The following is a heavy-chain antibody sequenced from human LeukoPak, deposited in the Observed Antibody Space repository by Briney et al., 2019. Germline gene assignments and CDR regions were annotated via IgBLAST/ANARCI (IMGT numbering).Heavy chain of an antibody. CDR1: GFTLSTYS. CDR2: ISSSSSYI. J-gene: IGHJ3*02. CDR3: ARDDRRFGI. Sequence: KPGGSLRLSCAASGFTLSTYSMNWVRQAPGKGLEWVSSISSSSSYIYYADAVKGRLTISRDNAKNSLYLQMNSLRAEDTAVYYCARDDRRFGIWGQGTMVTVSS. D-gene: IGHD3-22*01. V-gene: IGHV3-21*01.